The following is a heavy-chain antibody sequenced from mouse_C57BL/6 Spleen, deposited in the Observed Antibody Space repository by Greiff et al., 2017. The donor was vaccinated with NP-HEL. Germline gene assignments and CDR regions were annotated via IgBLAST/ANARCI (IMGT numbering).Heavy chain of an antibody. J-gene: IGHJ3*01. V-gene: IGHV1-80*01. Sequence: VKLQQSGAELVKPGASVKISCKASGYAFSSYWMNWVKQRPGKGLEWIGQIYPGDGDTNYNGKFKGQATLTADKSSSTAYMQLSSLTSEDSAVYFCARFDYDDGEFAYWGQGTLVTVSA. CDR2: IYPGDGDT. CDR3: ARFDYDDGEFAY. CDR1: GYAFSSYW. D-gene: IGHD2-4*01.